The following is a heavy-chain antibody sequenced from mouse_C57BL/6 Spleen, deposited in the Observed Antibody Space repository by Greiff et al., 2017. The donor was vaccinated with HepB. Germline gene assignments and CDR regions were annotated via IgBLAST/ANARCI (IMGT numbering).Heavy chain of an antibody. D-gene: IGHD1-1*01. CDR1: GYSITSGYY. Sequence: VQLQQSGPGLVKPSQSLSLTCSVTGYSITSGYYWNWIRQFPGNKLEWMGYISYDGSNNYNPSLKNRISITRDTSKNQFFLKLNSVTTEDTATYYCARNYGSSFLGYYAMDYWGQGTSVTVSS. CDR3: ARNYGSSFLGYYAMDY. J-gene: IGHJ4*01. CDR2: ISYDGSN. V-gene: IGHV3-6*01.